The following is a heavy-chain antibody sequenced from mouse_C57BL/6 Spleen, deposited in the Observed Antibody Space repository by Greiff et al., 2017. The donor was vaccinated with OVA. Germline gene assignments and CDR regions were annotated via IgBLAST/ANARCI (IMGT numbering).Heavy chain of an antibody. J-gene: IGHJ2*01. V-gene: IGHV1-52*01. CDR1: GYTFTSYW. D-gene: IGHD1-1*01. Sequence: QVQLKQPGAELVRPGSSVKLSCKASGYTFTSYWMHWVKQRPIQGLEWIGNIDPSDSETHYNQKFKDKATWTVDKSSSTAYMQLSSLTSEDAAVYYCATLYGSFDYWGQGTTLTVSS. CDR3: ATLYGSFDY. CDR2: IDPSDSET.